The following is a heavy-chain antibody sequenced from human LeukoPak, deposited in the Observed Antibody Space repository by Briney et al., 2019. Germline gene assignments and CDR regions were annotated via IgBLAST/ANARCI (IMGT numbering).Heavy chain of an antibody. D-gene: IGHD4-17*01. Sequence: GGSLRLSCAASGFNVSGNYMSWVRQAPGKGLEWVSVIYSGGSTYYADSVKGRFTISRDTSKNPLYLQMNNLRGEDTAVYYCAIDYGDYGSVPFDLWGQGTMVTVSS. V-gene: IGHV3-53*01. CDR1: GFNVSGNY. CDR2: IYSGGST. J-gene: IGHJ3*01. CDR3: AIDYGDYGSVPFDL.